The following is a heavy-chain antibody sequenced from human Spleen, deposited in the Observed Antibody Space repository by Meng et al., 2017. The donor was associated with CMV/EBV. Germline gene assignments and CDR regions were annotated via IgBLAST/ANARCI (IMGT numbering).Heavy chain of an antibody. V-gene: IGHV3-20*04. J-gene: IGHJ4*02. CDR3: ARGRSDY. CDR1: GFTFDDYG. Sequence: GESLKISCAVSGFTFDDYGMSWVRQAPGKGLEWVSGIKWNGGSTDYAGSVKGRFTIPRDNAKNSLYLQMNSLRAEDTAVYYCARGRSDYWGQGTLVTVSS. CDR2: IKWNGGST.